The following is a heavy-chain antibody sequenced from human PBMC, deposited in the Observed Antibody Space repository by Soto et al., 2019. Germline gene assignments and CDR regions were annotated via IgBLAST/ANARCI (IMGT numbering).Heavy chain of an antibody. CDR3: TRSLYSSSWYAGS. CDR1: GYPISSGYY. V-gene: IGHV4-38-2*01. CDR2: VYHSVTT. D-gene: IGHD6-13*01. Sequence: KTSETLSLPCGVSGYPISSGYYWGWIRQPPGKGLEWIGSVYHSVTTYYNPSLKSRVTISLETSKTKFSLRLSSVTASDTAMYFCTRSLYSSSWYAGSCGQGRLVAVCS. J-gene: IGHJ4*02.